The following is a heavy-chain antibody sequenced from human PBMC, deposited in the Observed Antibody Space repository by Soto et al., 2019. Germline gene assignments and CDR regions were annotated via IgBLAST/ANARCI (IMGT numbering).Heavy chain of an antibody. J-gene: IGHJ5*02. D-gene: IGHD3-22*01. V-gene: IGHV3-23*01. CDR2: VSGSGGST. CDR1: VFTFSSYA. Sequence: VGSLRLSCASSVFTFSSYAMTCVRHAPGKWLEWVSTVSGSGGSTYYADSVKGRFTISRDNSKNTLYLQMNSLRAEDTAIYFCAKDPISRTSGYLQCFEPWGQGALVTVSS. CDR3: AKDPISRTSGYLQCFEP.